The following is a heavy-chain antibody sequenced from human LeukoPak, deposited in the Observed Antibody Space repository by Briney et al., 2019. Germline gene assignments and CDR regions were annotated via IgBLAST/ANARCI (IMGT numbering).Heavy chain of an antibody. D-gene: IGHD2-21*01. CDR2: IYTSGST. J-gene: IGHJ4*02. CDR1: GGSISSGSHY. Sequence: SETLSLTCTVSGGSISSGSHYWSWIRQPAGKGLEWIGRIYTSGSTNYNPSLKSRVTISVDTSKNQFSLKLSSVTAADTAVYYCARDWGGSPFDYWGQGTLVTVSS. V-gene: IGHV4-61*02. CDR3: ARDWGGSPFDY.